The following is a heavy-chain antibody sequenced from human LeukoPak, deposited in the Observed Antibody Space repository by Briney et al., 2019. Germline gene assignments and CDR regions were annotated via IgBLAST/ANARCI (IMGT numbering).Heavy chain of an antibody. D-gene: IGHD2-21*01. CDR3: AIGRSYSPLEY. CDR2: FNPDPEDGVT. V-gene: IGHV1-24*01. Sequence: ASVNVTCKLSGHSFSEMCTHWVRQAPGKGLEWMGSFNPDPEDGVTLYSQTLQGRITMTEDTSTGRASLEVISLRSEDTAIYYCAIGRSYSPLEYWGQGTLVTVSS. CDR1: GHSFSEMC. J-gene: IGHJ4*02.